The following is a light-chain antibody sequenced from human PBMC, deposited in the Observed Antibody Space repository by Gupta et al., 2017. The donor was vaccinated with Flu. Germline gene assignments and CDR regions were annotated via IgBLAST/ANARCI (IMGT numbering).Light chain of an antibody. J-gene: IGKJ1*01. V-gene: IGKV1-33*01. CDR2: DAS. CDR3: QQYEGLPT. Sequence: STSSLSASVGDRVTITCQASQDISKQLNWYQQKPGKAPRLLIYDASNLETGVPSRFSGSRSGTDFSFTISSLQAEDMGTYYCQQYEGLPTFGQGTKVEVK. CDR1: QDISKQ.